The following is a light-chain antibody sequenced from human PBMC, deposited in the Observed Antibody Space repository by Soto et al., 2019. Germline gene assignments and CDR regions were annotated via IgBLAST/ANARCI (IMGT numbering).Light chain of an antibody. CDR1: SSDVGRYTY. Sequence: QSALTQPRSVSGSPGQSVTISCTGTSSDVGRYTYVSWYQQHPGKAPQLIIRDVTERPSGVPDRFSGSKSGNTASLTISGLQAEDDADYYCCSVAGGHTYVFRTGTKVTVL. V-gene: IGLV2-11*01. CDR3: CSVAGGHTYV. CDR2: DVT. J-gene: IGLJ1*01.